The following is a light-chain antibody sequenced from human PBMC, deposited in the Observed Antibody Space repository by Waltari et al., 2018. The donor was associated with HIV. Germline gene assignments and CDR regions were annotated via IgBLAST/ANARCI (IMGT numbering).Light chain of an antibody. CDR3: QSYDSSLSGWV. Sequence: QSVLTQPPSVSGAPGQTVTLSCTGSSSNIRAGYDVHSYQQLPGTAPKLLISGNSNRPSGVPDRFSGSKSGTSASLAITGLQAEDEADYYCQSYDSSLSGWVFGGGTKLTVL. J-gene: IGLJ3*02. V-gene: IGLV1-40*01. CDR2: GNS. CDR1: SSNIRAGYD.